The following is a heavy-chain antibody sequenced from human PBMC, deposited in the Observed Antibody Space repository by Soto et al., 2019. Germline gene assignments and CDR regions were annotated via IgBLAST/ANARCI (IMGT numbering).Heavy chain of an antibody. Sequence: GGSLRLSCAVSGFTFSGYGIHWVRQAPGKGLEWVALISYHGDNKNYADSVKGRFTISRDTSKSTLYLQMNSLRAEDTAVYHCAKEANLFCSGGRCSRGFDTWGQGILVTVSS. V-gene: IGHV3-30*18. J-gene: IGHJ5*02. CDR1: GFTFSGYG. CDR3: AKEANLFCSGGRCSRGFDT. CDR2: ISYHGDNK. D-gene: IGHD2-15*01.